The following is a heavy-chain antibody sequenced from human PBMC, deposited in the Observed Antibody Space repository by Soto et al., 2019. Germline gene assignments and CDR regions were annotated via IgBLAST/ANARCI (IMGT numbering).Heavy chain of an antibody. J-gene: IGHJ4*02. CDR3: ARDLTFYYDSSGSLVREYYFEY. D-gene: IGHD3-22*01. CDR2: ISSSGRYT. Sequence: EVRLVESGGSLVKPGGSLRLSCAASGFSFSSYSMNWVRQAPGKGLEWVSSISSSGRYTYYADSVKGRFTISRDNAKNSLYLEMNSLRVEDTAVYYCARDLTFYYDSSGSLVREYYFEYWGQGSLVSVSS. V-gene: IGHV3-21*01. CDR1: GFSFSSYS.